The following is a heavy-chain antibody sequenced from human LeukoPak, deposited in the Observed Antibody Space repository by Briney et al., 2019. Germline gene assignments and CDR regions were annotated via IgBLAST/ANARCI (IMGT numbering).Heavy chain of an antibody. V-gene: IGHV3-30-3*02. CDR3: AKDKSSGSLPDY. CDR2: ISYDGSKI. J-gene: IGHJ4*02. D-gene: IGHD1-26*01. CDR1: GFTFSNYP. Sequence: GGSLRLSCAASGFTFSNYPLHWVRQAPGKGLEWVTLISYDGSKIYYADSVKGRFTISRDNSKNTLYLQMNSLRAEDTAVYYCAKDKSSGSLPDYWGQGTLVTVSS.